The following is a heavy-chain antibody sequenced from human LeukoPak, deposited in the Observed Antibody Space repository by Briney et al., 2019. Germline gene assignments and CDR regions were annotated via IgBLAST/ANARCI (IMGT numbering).Heavy chain of an antibody. D-gene: IGHD6-19*01. CDR3: ARSPIAVAASYYFDY. J-gene: IGHJ4*02. CDR1: GGSIRGYH. Sequence: SETLSLTCTVFGGSIRGYHWSWIRQPPGKGLEWIGSIYYSGSTYYNPSLKSRVTISVDTSKNQFSLKLSSVTAADTALYYCARSPIAVAASYYFDYWGQGTLVTVSS. V-gene: IGHV4-39*07. CDR2: IYYSGST.